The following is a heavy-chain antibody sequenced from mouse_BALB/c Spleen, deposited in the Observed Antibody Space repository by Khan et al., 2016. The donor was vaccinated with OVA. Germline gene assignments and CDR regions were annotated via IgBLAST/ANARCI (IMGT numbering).Heavy chain of an antibody. CDR2: ISSSGST. J-gene: IGHJ4*01. V-gene: IGHV3-2*02. CDR3: ARDGSRYNYAMDY. CDR1: GYSITSDYA. Sequence: VQQKESGPGLVKPSQSLSLTCTVTGYSITSDYAWNWIRQFPGNKLEWMGYISSSGSTNYNPALKSRISITRDTSKNQFFLQLNSVTTEDTATYYCARDGSRYNYAMDYWGQGTSVTVSS. D-gene: IGHD2-3*01.